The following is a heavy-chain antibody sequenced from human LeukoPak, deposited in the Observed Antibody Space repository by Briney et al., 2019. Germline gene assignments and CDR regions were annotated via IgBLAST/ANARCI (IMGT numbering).Heavy chain of an antibody. CDR1: GGSISSSSYY. D-gene: IGHD3-9*01. J-gene: IGHJ4*02. CDR2: IYYSGST. CDR3: ARDYDILTGSPPFDY. V-gene: IGHV4-39*07. Sequence: SETLSLTCTVSGGSISSSSYYWGWIRQPPGKGLEWIGSIYYSGSTYYNPSLKSRVTISVDTSKNQFSLKLSSVTAADAAVYYCARDYDILTGSPPFDYWGQGTLVTVSS.